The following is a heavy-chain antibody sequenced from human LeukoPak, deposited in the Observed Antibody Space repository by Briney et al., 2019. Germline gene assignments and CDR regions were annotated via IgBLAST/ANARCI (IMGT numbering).Heavy chain of an antibody. Sequence: PGGSLRLSCAASGFTVSSNYMNWVRQAPGKGLEWVSYIHSGGSTIYYADSVKGRFTISRDNAKNSLYLQMNSLRAEDTAVYYCARFGYCSRDSCPYGWGQGTLVTVSS. V-gene: IGHV3-48*03. D-gene: IGHD2-15*01. CDR3: ARFGYCSRDSCPYG. J-gene: IGHJ4*02. CDR2: IHSGGSTI. CDR1: GFTVSSNY.